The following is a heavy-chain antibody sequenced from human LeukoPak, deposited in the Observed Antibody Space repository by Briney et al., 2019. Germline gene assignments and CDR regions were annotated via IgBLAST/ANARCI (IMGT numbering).Heavy chain of an antibody. Sequence: GGSLRLSCATSGFTLSGYDMHWVRQLTGKGLEWVSSIGNVADTYYSGSVKGRFVISRDNARNFVFLQMNSLRAEDTAVYYCVRAPGSGGFDSWGQGAQVTVSS. J-gene: IGHJ4*02. D-gene: IGHD6-19*01. CDR3: VRAPGSGGFDS. V-gene: IGHV3-13*01. CDR1: GFTLSGYD. CDR2: IGNVADT.